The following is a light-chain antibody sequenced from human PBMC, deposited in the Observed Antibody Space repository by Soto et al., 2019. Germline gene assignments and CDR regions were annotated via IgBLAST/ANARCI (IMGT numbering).Light chain of an antibody. CDR2: KAS. V-gene: IGKV1-5*03. CDR1: QSISSW. CDR3: QQYNSYST. J-gene: IGKJ1*01. Sequence: DIQMTQSPSTLSGTVGDRVTITCRASQSISSWLAWYQQKPGKAPKLLIYKASSLESGVPSRFSGSGSGTEFTLTISSLQPDDFATYYCQQYNSYSTFGQGTKVDI.